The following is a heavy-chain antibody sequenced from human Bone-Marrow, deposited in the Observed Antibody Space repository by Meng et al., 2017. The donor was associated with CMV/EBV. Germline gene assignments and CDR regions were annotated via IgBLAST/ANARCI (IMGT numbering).Heavy chain of an antibody. CDR2: IYSGGST. V-gene: IGHV3-53*01. CDR1: GFTVSSNY. CDR3: AKDREERWDVFDY. D-gene: IGHD5-24*01. Sequence: GESLKISCAASGFTVSSNYMSWVRQAPGKGLEWVSIIYSGGSTYYADSVKGRFTISTDNSKNTLYLQMNSLRAEDTAVYYCAKDREERWDVFDYWGQGTLVTVSS. J-gene: IGHJ4*02.